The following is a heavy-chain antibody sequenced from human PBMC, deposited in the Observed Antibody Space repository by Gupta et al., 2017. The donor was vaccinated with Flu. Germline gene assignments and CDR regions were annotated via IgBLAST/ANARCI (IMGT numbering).Heavy chain of an antibody. J-gene: IGHJ4*02. D-gene: IGHD2-21*02. CDR2: NKTKTDSGTT. CDR3: ATGPYCAGDCYSAQFDY. Sequence: KGLEWVGRNKTKTDSGTTDYAAPVKGRFTKSRDDSKNTLYLHMNSLKTEETVMYYCATGPYCAGDCYSAQFDYWGQGTLVTVSS. V-gene: IGHV3-15*01.